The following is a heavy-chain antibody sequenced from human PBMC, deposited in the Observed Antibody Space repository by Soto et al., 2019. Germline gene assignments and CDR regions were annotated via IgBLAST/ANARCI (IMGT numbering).Heavy chain of an antibody. J-gene: IGHJ5*01. Sequence: PGESLKISCTGVGYSLTSYWIGWVRQMPGKGLEWMGIIYPGDSDTRYSPSFQGQVTISADKSITTAYLQWSSLKASDTAMYYCARGYCTTTICDPWFDSWGQGTLVTVSS. D-gene: IGHD2-2*01. CDR2: IYPGDSDT. CDR3: ARGYCTTTICDPWFDS. CDR1: GYSLTSYW. V-gene: IGHV5-51*01.